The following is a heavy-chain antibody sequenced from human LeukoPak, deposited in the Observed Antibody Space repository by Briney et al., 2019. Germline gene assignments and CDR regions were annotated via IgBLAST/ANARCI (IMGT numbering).Heavy chain of an antibody. CDR1: GFTFSSYG. CDR2: IRYDGSNK. CDR3: ARDGDHGELLPPAEYFQH. J-gene: IGHJ1*01. Sequence: GGSLRLSCAASGFTFSSYGMHWVRQAPGKGLEWVAFIRYDGSNKYYADSVKGRFTISRDNSKNTLYLQMNSLRIEDTAVYYCARDGDHGELLPPAEYFQHWGQGTLVTVSS. D-gene: IGHD1-26*01. V-gene: IGHV3-30*02.